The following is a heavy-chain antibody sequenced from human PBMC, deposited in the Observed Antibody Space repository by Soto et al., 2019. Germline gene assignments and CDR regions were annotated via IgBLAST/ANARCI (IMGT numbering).Heavy chain of an antibody. J-gene: IGHJ4*02. CDR3: AHRVLRTVFGLVTTTAIYFDF. V-gene: IGHV2-5*02. CDR1: GFSLTTSGVG. D-gene: IGHD3-3*01. Sequence: QITLNESGPTQVKPRQTLTLTCTFSGFSLTTSGVGVGWIRQSPGKAPEWLALIYCDDDKRYRPSLKSRLTITKDTSKHQVVLTMADLDPADTATYYCAHRVLRTVFGLVTTTAIYFDFWGQGTPVAVYS. CDR2: IYCDDDK.